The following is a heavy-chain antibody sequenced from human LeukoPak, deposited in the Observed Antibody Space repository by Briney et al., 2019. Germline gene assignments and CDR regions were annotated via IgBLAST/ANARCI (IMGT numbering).Heavy chain of an antibody. CDR1: GFTFSSYW. CDR3: ARGRDYYYMDV. Sequence: SGGSLRLSCAASGFTFSSYWMHWVRQATGKGLVWVSRINSDGSSTSYADSVKGRFTISRDNAKNTLYLQMNSRRAEDTAVYYCARGRDYYYMDVWGKGTTVTVSS. V-gene: IGHV3-74*01. J-gene: IGHJ6*03. CDR2: INSDGSST.